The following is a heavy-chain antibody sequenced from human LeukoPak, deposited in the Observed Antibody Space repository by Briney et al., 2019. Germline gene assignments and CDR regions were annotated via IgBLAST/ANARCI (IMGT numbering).Heavy chain of an antibody. CDR3: AKVWTSSSPGDY. Sequence: GGSLRLSCAASGFTFSTYGMHWVRQAPGKGLEWVAFIRHDGSNKYYADSVKGRFTISRDNSKNTLYLQMNSLRAEDTAVYYCAKVWTSSSPGDYWGQGTLVTVSS. CDR2: IRHDGSNK. CDR1: GFTFSTYG. J-gene: IGHJ4*02. V-gene: IGHV3-30*02. D-gene: IGHD6-13*01.